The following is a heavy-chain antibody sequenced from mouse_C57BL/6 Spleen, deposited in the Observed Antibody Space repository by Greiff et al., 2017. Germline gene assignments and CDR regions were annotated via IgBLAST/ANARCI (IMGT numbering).Heavy chain of an antibody. Sequence: VQLKESGAELVRPGASVTLSCKASGYTFTDCEMHWVKQTPVHGLEWIGAIDPETGGTAYNQKFKGKAILTADKSSSTAYMELRSLTSEDSAVYYCDYYGSSYDAMDYWGQGTSVTVSS. D-gene: IGHD1-1*01. CDR1: GYTFTDCE. J-gene: IGHJ4*01. CDR3: DYYGSSYDAMDY. CDR2: IDPETGGT. V-gene: IGHV1-15*01.